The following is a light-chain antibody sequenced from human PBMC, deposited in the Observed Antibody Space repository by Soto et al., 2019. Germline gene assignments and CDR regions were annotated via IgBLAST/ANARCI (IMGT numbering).Light chain of an antibody. CDR3: QQYGSSPLT. V-gene: IGKV3-20*01. J-gene: IGKJ4*01. CDR2: GAS. CDR1: QSVDSN. Sequence: EIVMTQSPATLSVSPGDGATLSCRASQSVDSNLAWYQQKPGQAPRLLIYGASSRATGIPDRFSGSGSGTDFTPTISRLEPEDFAVYYCQQYGSSPLTFGGGTKVDIK.